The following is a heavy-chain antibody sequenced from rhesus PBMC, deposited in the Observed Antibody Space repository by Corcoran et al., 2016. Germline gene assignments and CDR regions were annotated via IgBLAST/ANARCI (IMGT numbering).Heavy chain of an antibody. J-gene: IGHJ4*01. CDR1: GYSISSGYG. CDR3: AKGGYSFGLDY. D-gene: IGHD5-24*01. V-gene: IGHV4-122*02. CDR2: ISYSGST. Sequence: QLQLQESGPGLVKPSETLSLTCAVSGYSISSGYGWSWIRQPPGKGLGWIGYISYSGSTSYNPSLKSRVTISRDTSKNQFSLKLSSVTAADTAVYYCAKGGYSFGLDYWGQGVLVTVSS.